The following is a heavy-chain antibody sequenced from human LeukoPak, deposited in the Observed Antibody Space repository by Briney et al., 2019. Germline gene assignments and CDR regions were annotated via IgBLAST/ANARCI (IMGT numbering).Heavy chain of an antibody. CDR1: DGSIGAYY. V-gene: IGHV4-59*08. D-gene: IGHD3-10*01. Sequence: SETLSLTCTVSDGSIGAYYWSWIRQPPGKGLEWIGHISSSGTTNFNPFLNSRASISINTSIDQFSLKLRSVTAADTAIYFCARRGGSVSYLFDYWGQGALVAVSS. CDR2: ISSSGTT. J-gene: IGHJ4*02. CDR3: ARRGGSVSYLFDY.